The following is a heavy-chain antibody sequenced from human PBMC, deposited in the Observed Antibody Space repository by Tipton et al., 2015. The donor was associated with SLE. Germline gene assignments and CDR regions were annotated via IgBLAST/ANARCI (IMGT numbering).Heavy chain of an antibody. Sequence: TLSLTCTVSGGSISSYYWSWIRQLPGKGLEWIGYIYYSGSTNYNPSLKSRVTISVDTSKNQFSLKLSSVTAADTAVYYCARHMTGVDAFDIWGQGTMVTVSS. CDR1: GGSISSYY. V-gene: IGHV4-59*08. CDR2: IYYSGST. J-gene: IGHJ3*02. D-gene: IGHD1-20*01. CDR3: ARHMTGVDAFDI.